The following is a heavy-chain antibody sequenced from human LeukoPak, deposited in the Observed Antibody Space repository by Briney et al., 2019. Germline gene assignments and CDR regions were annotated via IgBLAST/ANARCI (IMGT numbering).Heavy chain of an antibody. CDR3: ARGPLAFDI. CDR1: GGSFSGYY. J-gene: IGHJ3*02. Sequence: SETLSLTCAVYGGSFSGYYWSWIRQPPGKGLEWIGEINHSGSTNYNPSLKSRVTISVDTSKNQFSLRLSSVTAADTAVYYCARGPLAFDIWGQGTMVTVSS. CDR2: INHSGST. V-gene: IGHV4-34*01.